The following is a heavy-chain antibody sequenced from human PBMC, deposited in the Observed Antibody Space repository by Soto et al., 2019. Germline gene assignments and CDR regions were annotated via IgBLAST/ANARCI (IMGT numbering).Heavy chain of an antibody. Sequence: QVQLVESGGGLVKPGGYLRLSCAASGFTFSDYYMTWIRQAPGKGLDWISCISSGGSIISYADSVKGRFTTSRDNAKNSLYLEMDSLRAEDTAVYYCARVTHDYGDHVDYWGQGTLVTVSS. J-gene: IGHJ4*02. CDR3: ARVTHDYGDHVDY. CDR1: GFTFSDYY. V-gene: IGHV3-11*01. D-gene: IGHD4-17*01. CDR2: ISSGGSII.